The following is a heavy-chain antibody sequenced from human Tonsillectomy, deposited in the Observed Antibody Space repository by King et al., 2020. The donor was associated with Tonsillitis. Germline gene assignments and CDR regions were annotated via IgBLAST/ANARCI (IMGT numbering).Heavy chain of an antibody. Sequence: VQLVESGGGLVQPGGSLRLSCAASGFTISTYAMTWVRQAPGKGLEWVSAISGSGGSTYYADSVKGRFTISRDISKNTLYLQMNSLRAEDTALYYCAKRLSSMTTFGNWYFDLWGRGTLVTVSS. CDR1: GFTISTYA. D-gene: IGHD3-16*01. CDR3: AKRLSSMTTFGNWYFDL. CDR2: ISGSGGST. J-gene: IGHJ2*01. V-gene: IGHV3-23*04.